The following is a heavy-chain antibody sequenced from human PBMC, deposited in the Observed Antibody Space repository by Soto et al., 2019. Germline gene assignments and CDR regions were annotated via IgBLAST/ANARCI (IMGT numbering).Heavy chain of an antibody. V-gene: IGHV3-30*18. D-gene: IGHD3-22*01. CDR1: GFTFSKYA. CDR2: VSFDGNNR. J-gene: IGHJ4*02. CDR3: VKSFFYDSSGYHYGLFDH. Sequence: QVQLVESGGGLVQPGKSLRLSCAASGFTFSKYAMYWVRQAPGRGPEWVAVVSFDGNNRFHADSVRGRFTISRYNSKSTLFLQMDSLRVEDTAVYYCVKSFFYDSSGYHYGLFDHWGQGTRVTVSA.